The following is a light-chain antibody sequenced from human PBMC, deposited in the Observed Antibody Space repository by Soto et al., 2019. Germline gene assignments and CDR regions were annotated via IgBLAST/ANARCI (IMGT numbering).Light chain of an antibody. CDR2: DAS. CDR1: QSVSSN. J-gene: IGKJ5*01. V-gene: IGKV3-11*01. CDR3: QQRSNWPPEIT. Sequence: EIVMTQSPATLSVSPGERATLSCRAIQSVSSNLAWYQQKPGQAPRLLIYDASNRATGVPARFSGSGSGTDFTLTVSSLEPEDFALYYCQQRSNWPPEITFGQGTRLEI.